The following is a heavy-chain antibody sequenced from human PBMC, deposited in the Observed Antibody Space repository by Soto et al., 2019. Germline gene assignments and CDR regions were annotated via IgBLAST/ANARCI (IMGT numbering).Heavy chain of an antibody. V-gene: IGHV4-4*02. CDR2: IYHSGST. J-gene: IGHJ3*02. CDR1: GGSISSSNW. Sequence: SETLSLTCAVSGGSISSSNWWSWVRQPPGKGLEWIGEIYHSGSTYYNPSLKSRVTISVDTSKNQFSLKLTSVTAADTAVYYCARHANRNYYDAFDIWGQGTMVT. D-gene: IGHD2-8*01. CDR3: ARHANRNYYDAFDI.